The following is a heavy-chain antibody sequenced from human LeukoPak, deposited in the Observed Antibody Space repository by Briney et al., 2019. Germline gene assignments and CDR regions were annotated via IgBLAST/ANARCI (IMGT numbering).Heavy chain of an antibody. CDR1: GYTFSDFY. V-gene: IGHV1-2*02. D-gene: IGHD3-3*02. CDR2: ITPKSGDT. J-gene: IGHJ4*02. Sequence: ASVKVSCKASGYTFSDFYIHWVRQAPGQGLEYVGWITPKSGDTYSPQRFQGRVTMTRDASISTAYMELSSLRSDDTAVYFCARVKLADERAWAYWGQGTLVTVSS. CDR3: ARVKLADERAWAY.